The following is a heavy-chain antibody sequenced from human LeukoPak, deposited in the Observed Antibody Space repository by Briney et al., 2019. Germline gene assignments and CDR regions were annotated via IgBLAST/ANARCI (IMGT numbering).Heavy chain of an antibody. J-gene: IGHJ4*02. CDR1: GYSISSGYY. Sequence: SETLSLTCTVSGYSISSGYYWGWIRQPPGKGLEWIGSIYHSGSTYYNPSLKSRVTISVDTSKNQFSLKLSSVTAADTAVYYCARDRDYFGYFDYWGQGTLVTVSS. CDR3: ARDRDYFGYFDY. V-gene: IGHV4-38-2*02. CDR2: IYHSGST. D-gene: IGHD2/OR15-2a*01.